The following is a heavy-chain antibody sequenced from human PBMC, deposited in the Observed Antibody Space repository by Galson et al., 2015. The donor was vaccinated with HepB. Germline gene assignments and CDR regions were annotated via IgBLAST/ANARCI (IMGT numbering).Heavy chain of an antibody. CDR3: ARDSKYSSGWYR. CDR1: GFTFSSYS. D-gene: IGHD6-19*01. CDR2: ISSSSSYI. V-gene: IGHV3-21*01. Sequence: SLRLSCAASGFTFSSYSMNWVRQAPGKGLEWVSSISSSSSYIHYADSVKGRFTISRDNAKNSLYLQMNSLRAEDTAVYYCARDSKYSSGWYRWGKGTLVTVSS. J-gene: IGHJ5*02.